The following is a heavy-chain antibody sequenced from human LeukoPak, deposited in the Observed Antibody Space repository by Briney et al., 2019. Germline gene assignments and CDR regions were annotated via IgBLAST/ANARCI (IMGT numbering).Heavy chain of an antibody. CDR1: GYTFTSYG. Sequence: EASVKVSCKASGYTFTSYGISWVRQAPGQGLEWMGWISAYNGNTNYAQKLQGRVTMTTDTSTSTAYMELRSLRSDDTAVYYCARDGSSYCSSTSCHAFDIWGQGTMVTVSS. V-gene: IGHV1-18*01. CDR3: ARDGSSYCSSTSCHAFDI. D-gene: IGHD2-2*01. J-gene: IGHJ3*02. CDR2: ISAYNGNT.